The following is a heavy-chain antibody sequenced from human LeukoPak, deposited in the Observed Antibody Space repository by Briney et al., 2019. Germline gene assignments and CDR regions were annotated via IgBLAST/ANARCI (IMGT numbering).Heavy chain of an antibody. J-gene: IGHJ3*01. V-gene: IGHV3-23*01. D-gene: IGHD6-19*01. CDR2: IRDSGGST. Sequence: GGSLRLSCAASGFSFSSYAMSWVRQAPGRGLEWVSGIRDSGGSTDYADSVKGRFTISRDNSKNTVDLEMNNLGDEDTAVYYCAKDTYGSGSGAFDLWGHGTVVTVSP. CDR3: AKDTYGSGSGAFDL. CDR1: GFSFSSYA.